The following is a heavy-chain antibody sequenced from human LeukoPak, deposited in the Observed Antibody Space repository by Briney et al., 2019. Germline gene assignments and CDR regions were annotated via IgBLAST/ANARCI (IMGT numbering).Heavy chain of an antibody. J-gene: IGHJ4*02. Sequence: PGGSLRLSCAASGFTFSSYWMSWVRQAPGKGLEWVANIKQDGSEKYYVDSVKGRFTISRDNAKNSLYLQMNSLRAEDTAVYYCARVVWDSSGYYYDYWGQGTLVTVSS. V-gene: IGHV3-7*01. D-gene: IGHD3-22*01. CDR2: IKQDGSEK. CDR3: ARVVWDSSGYYYDY. CDR1: GFTFSSYW.